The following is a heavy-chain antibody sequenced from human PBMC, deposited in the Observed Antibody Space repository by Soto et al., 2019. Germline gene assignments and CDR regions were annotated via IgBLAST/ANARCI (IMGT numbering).Heavy chain of an antibody. CDR1: GFTFSSYA. Sequence: LRLSCAASGFTFSSYAMSWVRQAPGKGLEWVSAISGSGSSTYYADSVKGRFTISRDNSKNTLYLQMNSLRAEDTAVYYCAKDIWIEAAGTETEVWDYLGQGTLVTVS. V-gene: IGHV3-23*01. CDR3: AKDIWIEAAGTETEVWDY. D-gene: IGHD6-13*01. J-gene: IGHJ4*02. CDR2: ISGSGSST.